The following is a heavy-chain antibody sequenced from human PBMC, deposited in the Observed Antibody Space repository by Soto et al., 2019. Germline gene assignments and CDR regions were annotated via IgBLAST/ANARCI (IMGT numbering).Heavy chain of an antibody. V-gene: IGHV3-21*06. J-gene: IGHJ4*01. CDR2: ISISSSDR. Sequence: GILRLYWAAAGFSLRSYTMNWVRQAPGKGLEWVSSISISSSDRYYADSVRGRFTISRDKAKNELYLQMNSLRADDTAVYFCVSCMNPLCGGRGTLVTGSS. CDR1: GFSLRSYT. CDR3: VSCMNPLC.